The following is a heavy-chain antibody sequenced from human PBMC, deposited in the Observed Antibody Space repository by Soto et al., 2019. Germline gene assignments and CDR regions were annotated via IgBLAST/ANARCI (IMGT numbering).Heavy chain of an antibody. CDR1: GGTFSSYT. D-gene: IGHD3-10*02. Sequence: ASVKVSCKASGGTFSSYTISWVRQAPGQGLEWMGRIIPILGIANYAQKFQGRVTITADKSTSTAYMELSSLRSEDTAVYYCARELPLMFGELFRWFDPWGQGTLVTVSS. CDR2: IIPILGIA. J-gene: IGHJ5*02. V-gene: IGHV1-69*04. CDR3: ARELPLMFGELFRWFDP.